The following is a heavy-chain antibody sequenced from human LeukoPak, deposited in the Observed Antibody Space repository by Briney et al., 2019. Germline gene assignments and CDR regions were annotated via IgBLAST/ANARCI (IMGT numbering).Heavy chain of an antibody. J-gene: IGHJ4*02. CDR1: GYTFTGYY. Sequence: ASVKVSCKASGYTFTGYYMHWVRQAPGQGLEWMGWINPNSGGTNYAQKFQGRVTMTRDTSISTAYMELSRLRSDDTAVYYCARAPYDFWSGYPDYWGQGTLVTASS. V-gene: IGHV1-2*02. CDR3: ARAPYDFWSGYPDY. D-gene: IGHD3-3*01. CDR2: INPNSGGT.